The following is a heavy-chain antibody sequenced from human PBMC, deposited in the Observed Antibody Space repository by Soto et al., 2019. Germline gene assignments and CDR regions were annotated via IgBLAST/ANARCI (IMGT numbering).Heavy chain of an antibody. CDR3: ARDRGYYDYIWGSYN. D-gene: IGHD3-16*01. V-gene: IGHV1-3*01. CDR2: INAGNGNT. CDR1: GYTFTSYA. J-gene: IGHJ4*02. Sequence: QVQLVQSGAEVKKPGASVKVSCKASGYTFTSYAMHWVRQAPGQRLEWMGWINAGNGNTKYSQKFQGRVTITRDTSASIAYMELSSLRSEDTAVYYCARDRGYYDYIWGSYNWGQGTLVTVSS.